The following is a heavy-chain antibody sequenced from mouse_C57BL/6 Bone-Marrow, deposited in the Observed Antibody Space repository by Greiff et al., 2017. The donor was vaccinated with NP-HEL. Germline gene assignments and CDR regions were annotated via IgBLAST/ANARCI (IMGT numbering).Heavy chain of an antibody. Sequence: EVKLVESGGGLVKPGGSLKLSCAASGFTFSDYGMHWVRQAPEKGLEWVAYISSGSSTIYYADTVKGRFTISRDNAKNTLFLQMTSLRSEETAMYYCARNYYGSSSWFAYWGQGTLVTVSA. D-gene: IGHD1-1*01. J-gene: IGHJ3*01. CDR2: ISSGSSTI. CDR1: GFTFSDYG. V-gene: IGHV5-17*01. CDR3: ARNYYGSSSWFAY.